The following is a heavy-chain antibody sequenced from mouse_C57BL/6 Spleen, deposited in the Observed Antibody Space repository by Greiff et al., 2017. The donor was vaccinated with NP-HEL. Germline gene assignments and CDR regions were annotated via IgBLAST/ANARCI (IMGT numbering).Heavy chain of an antibody. CDR3: ARRAAQARYYFDY. J-gene: IGHJ2*01. CDR2: IDPSDSYT. D-gene: IGHD3-2*02. CDR1: GYTFTSYW. Sequence: VQLQQPGAELVMPGASVKLSCKASGYTFTSYWMHWVKQRPGQGLEWIGEIDPSDSYTNYNQKFKGKSTLTVDKSSSTAYMQLSSLTSEDSAVYYCARRAAQARYYFDYWGQGTTLTVSS. V-gene: IGHV1-69*01.